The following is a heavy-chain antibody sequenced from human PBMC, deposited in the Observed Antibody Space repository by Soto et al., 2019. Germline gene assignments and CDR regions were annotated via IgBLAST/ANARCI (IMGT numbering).Heavy chain of an antibody. CDR3: ARDLIAARRYFYNSGLDV. V-gene: IGHV3-48*03. CDR2: ISSSGTTI. D-gene: IGHD6-6*01. CDR1: GFTFSSYE. Sequence: EVQLVESGGGLVQPGVSLRLSCAASGFTFSSYEMNWVRQAPGTGLEWVSYISSSGTTIYYADSVKGRFTISRDNAKNSLFLQMNSLRAEDTAVYYCARDLIAARRYFYNSGLDVWGQGTTVTVSS. J-gene: IGHJ6*02.